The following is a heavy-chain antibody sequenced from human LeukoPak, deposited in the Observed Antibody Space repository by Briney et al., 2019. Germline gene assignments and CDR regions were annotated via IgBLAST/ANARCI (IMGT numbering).Heavy chain of an antibody. Sequence: GASVKVSCKASGYTFTSYGISWVRQAPGQGLEWMGWISAYNSNTNYAQKKLQGRVTMTTDTSTSTAYMGLRSLRSDDTAVYYCARDLRRDTSGWNSQAVLDYWGQGTLVTVSS. V-gene: IGHV1-18*01. J-gene: IGHJ4*02. CDR3: ARDLRRDTSGWNSQAVLDY. CDR1: GYTFTSYG. CDR2: ISAYNSNT. D-gene: IGHD6-19*01.